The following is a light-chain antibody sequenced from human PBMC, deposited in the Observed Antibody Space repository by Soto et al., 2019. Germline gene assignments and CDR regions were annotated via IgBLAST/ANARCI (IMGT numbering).Light chain of an antibody. V-gene: IGKV3-15*01. CDR3: HQYNNWPPTWT. Sequence: EIVMTQSPATLSVSPGERATLSCRASQSVSSNLAWYQQKPGQAPRLLIYGASTRATGIPARFSASGSGTEFTLTISSLQSEDFAVYYCHQYNNWPPTWTFGQGTKVEIK. J-gene: IGKJ1*01. CDR2: GAS. CDR1: QSVSSN.